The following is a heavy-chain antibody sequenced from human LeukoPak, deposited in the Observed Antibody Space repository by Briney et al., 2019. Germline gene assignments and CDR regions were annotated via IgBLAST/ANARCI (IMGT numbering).Heavy chain of an antibody. D-gene: IGHD1-26*01. V-gene: IGHV4-59*08. J-gene: IGHJ4*02. CDR3: ARQLGGSEYVDN. CDR2: IYYSGST. Sequence: SETLSLTCTVSGGSISTYYWSWIRQPPGEGLEWIGYIYYSGSTNYNPSLKSRVTISVDTSRNQFSLKLSSVTAADTAVYYWARQLGGSEYVDNWGQGTLVTVSS. CDR1: GGSISTYY.